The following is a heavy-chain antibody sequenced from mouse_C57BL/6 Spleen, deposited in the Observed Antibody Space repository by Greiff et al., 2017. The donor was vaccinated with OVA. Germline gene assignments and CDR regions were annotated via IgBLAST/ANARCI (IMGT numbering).Heavy chain of an antibody. CDR2: ISYDGSN. J-gene: IGHJ3*01. D-gene: IGHD3-2*02. Sequence: EVKLVESGPGLVKPSQSLSLTCSVTGYSITSGYYWNWIRQFPGNKLEWMGYISYDGSNNYNPSLKNRISITRDTSKNQFFLKLNSVTTEDTATYYCARDEDSSGLFAYWGQGTLVTVSA. CDR3: ARDEDSSGLFAY. CDR1: GYSITSGYY. V-gene: IGHV3-6*01.